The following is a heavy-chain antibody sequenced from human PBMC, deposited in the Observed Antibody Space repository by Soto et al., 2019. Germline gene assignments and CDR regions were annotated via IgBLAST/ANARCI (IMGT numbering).Heavy chain of an antibody. D-gene: IGHD1-26*01. CDR3: AKDWVGGSNKYYFEY. Sequence: QVQLVESGGGVVRPGRSLRLSCVASGFTFRDYGMHWVRQAPGKGLEWVAGISHHGLKEHYTDSVKGRFTISRDNSKKTVYLQLNSLRGDDTAVYYCAKDWVGGSNKYYFEYWGQGTLVTVSS. CDR2: ISHHGLKE. CDR1: GFTFRDYG. J-gene: IGHJ4*02. V-gene: IGHV3-30*18.